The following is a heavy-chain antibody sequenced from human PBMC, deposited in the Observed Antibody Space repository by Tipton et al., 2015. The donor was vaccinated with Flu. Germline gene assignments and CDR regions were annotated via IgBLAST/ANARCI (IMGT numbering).Heavy chain of an antibody. CDR3: TRDAPKYAVPVPKMDV. V-gene: IGHV4-34*01. D-gene: IGHD2-2*01. CDR2: INDRGTI. Sequence: TLSLTCAVYSGSFSGYFWSWIRQSPGEGLEWIGEINDRGTINYNPSLKGRVTMSVGTSKSQFSLRLTSVTAADTAVYYCTRDAPKYAVPVPKMDVWGQGTAVTVSS. CDR1: SGSFSGYF. J-gene: IGHJ6*02.